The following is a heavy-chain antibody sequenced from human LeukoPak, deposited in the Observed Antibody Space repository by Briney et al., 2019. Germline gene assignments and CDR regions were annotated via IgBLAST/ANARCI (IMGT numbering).Heavy chain of an antibody. CDR2: ISWNSGNI. V-gene: IGHV3-9*01. CDR1: GFTFDDYG. CDR3: AKVDGYNSGWYDY. Sequence: GGSLNLSCAASGFTFDDYGMHWVRQPPGKGLEWVSGISWNSGNIGYADSVKGRFTISRDNAKNSLYLQMNSLRAEDTALYYCAKVDGYNSGWYDYWGQGTLVTVSS. J-gene: IGHJ4*02. D-gene: IGHD6-19*01.